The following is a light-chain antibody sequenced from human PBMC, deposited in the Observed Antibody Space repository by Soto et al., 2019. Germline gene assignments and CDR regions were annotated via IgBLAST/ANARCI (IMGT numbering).Light chain of an antibody. Sequence: VFTQSPCTLSLSPGERATPSCRASQSVSSTYLAWYQQKPGQAPRLLMYGASNRATGIPDRFRGSGSGTDFTLTISRLEPEDFAVYYCQQYGESPPWTFGQGTKVDIK. J-gene: IGKJ1*01. CDR3: QQYGESPPWT. CDR2: GAS. V-gene: IGKV3-20*01. CDR1: QSVSSTY.